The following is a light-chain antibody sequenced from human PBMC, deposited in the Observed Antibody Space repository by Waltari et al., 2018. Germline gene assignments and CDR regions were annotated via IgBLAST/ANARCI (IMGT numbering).Light chain of an antibody. CDR1: QRVSSSY. CDR2: GAS. J-gene: IGKJ1*01. Sequence: IVLTQSPGPLSLSSGERAPLSCRASQRVSSSYLACYQQKPGQAPRLLIYGASSRATGIPDRFSGRGAGTDFTLTISRLEPEDFAGYYCQQYGSSPPRTFGQGTKVEIK. CDR3: QQYGSSPPRT. V-gene: IGKV3-20*01.